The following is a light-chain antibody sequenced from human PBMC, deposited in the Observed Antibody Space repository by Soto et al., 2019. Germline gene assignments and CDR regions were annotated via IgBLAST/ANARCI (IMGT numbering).Light chain of an antibody. V-gene: IGKV1-5*03. CDR2: KAS. CDR1: QSINDW. Sequence: DIQMTQSPSTLSASVGDRVTITCRASQSINDWLAWYQQKPGKAPNLLIYKASSLPSGVPSRFSGSGSGTEFTLTISSLQPDDFATFYCQQYFGYPWTFGQGTKVEIK. J-gene: IGKJ1*01. CDR3: QQYFGYPWT.